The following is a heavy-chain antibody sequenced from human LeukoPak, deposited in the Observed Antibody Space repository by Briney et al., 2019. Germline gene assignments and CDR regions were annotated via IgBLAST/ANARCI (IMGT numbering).Heavy chain of an antibody. D-gene: IGHD3-22*01. Sequence: SQTLSLTCTVSGGSISSGGYYWSWIRQPPGKGLEWIGYIYHSGSTYYNPSLESRVTISVDRSKNQFSLKLSSVTAADTAVYYCARLRDYYDSSGYFPFDYWGQGTLVTVSS. CDR1: GGSISSGGYY. J-gene: IGHJ4*02. CDR3: ARLRDYYDSSGYFPFDY. V-gene: IGHV4-30-2*01. CDR2: IYHSGST.